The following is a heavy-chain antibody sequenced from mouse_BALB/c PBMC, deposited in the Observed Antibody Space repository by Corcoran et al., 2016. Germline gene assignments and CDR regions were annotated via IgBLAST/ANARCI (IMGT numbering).Heavy chain of an antibody. Sequence: EVQLQQSGPELVKPGASVKMSCKASGYTFTSYVMHWVKQKPGQGLEWIGYINPYNDGTKYNEKFKGKATLTSDKSSSTAYMELSSLTSEDSAVYYCAREGDSSGDYFDYWGQGTTLTVSS. V-gene: IGHV1S136*01. CDR3: AREGDSSGDYFDY. J-gene: IGHJ2*01. CDR2: INPYNDGT. D-gene: IGHD3-2*01. CDR1: GYTFTSYV.